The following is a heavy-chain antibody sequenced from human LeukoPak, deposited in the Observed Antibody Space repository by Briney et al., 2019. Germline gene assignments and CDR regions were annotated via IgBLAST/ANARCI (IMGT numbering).Heavy chain of an antibody. CDR3: ARGPIFGVVIIKDWFDP. D-gene: IGHD3-3*01. CDR1: GYTFTGYY. V-gene: IGHV1-2*02. J-gene: IGHJ5*02. Sequence: ASVKVSCKASGYTFTGYYMHWVRQAPGQGLGWMGWINPNSGGTNYAQKFQGRVTMTRDTSISTAYMELSRLRSDDTAVYYCARGPIFGVVIIKDWFDPWGQGTLVTVSS. CDR2: INPNSGGT.